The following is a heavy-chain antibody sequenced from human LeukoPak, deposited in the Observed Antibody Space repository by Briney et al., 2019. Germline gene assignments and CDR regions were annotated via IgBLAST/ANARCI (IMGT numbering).Heavy chain of an antibody. CDR1: GFSFSSYS. Sequence: GGSLRLSCAASGFSFSSYSMNWVRQAPGKGLEWVSYISHTGSTMSYADSVKGRFTISRDNARDSLYLQMNSLRAEDTAVYYCAIPPLSGTGSSRPLAEMDVWGQGTTVTVSS. CDR3: AIPPLSGTGSSRPLAEMDV. J-gene: IGHJ6*02. D-gene: IGHD3-10*01. V-gene: IGHV3-48*04. CDR2: ISHTGSTM.